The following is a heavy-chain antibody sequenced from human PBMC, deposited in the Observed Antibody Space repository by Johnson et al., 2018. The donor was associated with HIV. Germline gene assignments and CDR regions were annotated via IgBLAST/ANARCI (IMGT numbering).Heavy chain of an antibody. CDR3: ARGEGAFDS. CDR1: GFTFDDYA. CDR2: ISWNSGSI. J-gene: IGHJ3*02. V-gene: IGHV3-9*01. Sequence: VQLVESGGGVVLPGRSLRLSCAASGFTFDDYAMHWVRQAPWKGLEWVSVISWNSGSIGYADSVKGRFTISRDNAKNSLYLQMNSLRAEDTALYYCARGEGAFDSWGQGTMVTVSS.